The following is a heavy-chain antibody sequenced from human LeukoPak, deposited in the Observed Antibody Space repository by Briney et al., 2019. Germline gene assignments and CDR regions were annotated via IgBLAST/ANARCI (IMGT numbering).Heavy chain of an antibody. CDR1: GFTFDDYA. D-gene: IGHD3-22*01. CDR3: AKKSSGYYTFVGHVDY. CDR2: ISWNSGSI. Sequence: GRSLRLSCAASGFTFDDYAMHWVRQAPGKGLEWVSGISWNSGSIGYADSVKGRFTISRDNSKNTLYLQMNSLRAEDTAVYYCAKKSSGYYTFVGHVDYWGQGTLVTVSS. J-gene: IGHJ4*02. V-gene: IGHV3-9*01.